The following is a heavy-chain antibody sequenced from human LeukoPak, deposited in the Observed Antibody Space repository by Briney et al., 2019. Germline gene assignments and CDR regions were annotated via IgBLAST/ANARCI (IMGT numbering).Heavy chain of an antibody. J-gene: IGHJ4*02. CDR1: GFSLDEYT. CDR2: LSWFGGYT. D-gene: IGHD1-1*01. Sequence: PGGSLRLSCATYGFSLDEYTVHWVRQAPGKGLEWVSLLSWFGGYTYYADSVQGRFTLSRDYSKTSLYLQMNSLRTEDTAFYYCAKEARGARWTGFDSWGQGTLVTVSS. CDR3: AKEARGARWTGFDS. V-gene: IGHV3-43*01.